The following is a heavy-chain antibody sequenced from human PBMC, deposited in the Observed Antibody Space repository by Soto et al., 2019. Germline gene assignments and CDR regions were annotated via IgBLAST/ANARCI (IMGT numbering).Heavy chain of an antibody. D-gene: IGHD2-15*01. CDR1: GYTFTSYG. Sequence: ASVKVSCKASGYTFTSYGISWVRQAPGQGLEWMGWISAYNGNTNYAQKLQGRVTMTTDTSTRTAYMELRSLRSDDTAVYYCARVGCSGGSCYSVWWLDPWGQGTLVTVSS. CDR2: ISAYNGNT. V-gene: IGHV1-18*01. CDR3: ARVGCSGGSCYSVWWLDP. J-gene: IGHJ5*02.